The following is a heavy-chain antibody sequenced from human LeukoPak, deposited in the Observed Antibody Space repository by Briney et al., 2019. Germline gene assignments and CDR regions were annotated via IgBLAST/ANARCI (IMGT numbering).Heavy chain of an antibody. D-gene: IGHD1-1*01. J-gene: IGHJ5*02. V-gene: IGHV1-18*01. Sequence: ASVRVSCKASGYTFTRYGITWVRQAPGQGREWMGWISTYNGKTNYAQKVQDRVTMTTATSTSTVYMELRSLRSDDTALYFCARDFSNFSYGTWFDPWGQGTLVTVSS. CDR3: ARDFSNFSYGTWFDP. CDR1: GYTFTRYG. CDR2: ISTYNGKT.